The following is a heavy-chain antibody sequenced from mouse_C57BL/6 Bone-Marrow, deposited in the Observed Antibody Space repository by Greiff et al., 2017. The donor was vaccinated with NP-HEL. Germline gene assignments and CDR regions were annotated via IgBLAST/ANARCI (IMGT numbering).Heavy chain of an antibody. CDR2: ISSGGSYT. CDR1: GFTFSSYG. V-gene: IGHV5-6*01. D-gene: IGHD1-1*01. J-gene: IGHJ4*01. Sequence: EVQLQESGGDLVKPGGSLRLSCAASGFTFSSYGMSWVRQTPDKRLEWVATISSGGSYTYYPDSVKGRFTISRDNAKNTLYLQMSSLKSEDTAMYYCARRDTTVVAYYYAMDYWGQGTSVTVSS. CDR3: ARRDTTVVAYYYAMDY.